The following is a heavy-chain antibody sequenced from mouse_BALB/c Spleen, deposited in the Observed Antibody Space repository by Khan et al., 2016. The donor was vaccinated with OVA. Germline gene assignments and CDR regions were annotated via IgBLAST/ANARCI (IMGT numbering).Heavy chain of an antibody. Sequence: EVQLQESGPGPVNPSQSLSLTCTVTGYSITSDYAWNWIRQFPGNKLEWMGYISYSGRTSYNPSLKSRISITRDPSKNQAFLQLNSVTTEDTATYLCARSVTITTVVATDFDYWGQGTTLTVSS. CDR1: GYSITSDYA. J-gene: IGHJ2*01. CDR2: ISYSGRT. V-gene: IGHV3-2*02. CDR3: ARSVTITTVVATDFDY. D-gene: IGHD1-1*01.